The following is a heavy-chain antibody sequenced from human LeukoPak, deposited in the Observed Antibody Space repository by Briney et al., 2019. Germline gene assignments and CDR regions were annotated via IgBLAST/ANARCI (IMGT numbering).Heavy chain of an antibody. J-gene: IGHJ4*02. CDR3: AKDLLVRGAAAGTVDY. D-gene: IGHD6-13*01. Sequence: GGSLRLSCAASGFTFSSYAMSWVRQAPGKGLEWVSAISGSGGSTYYADSVKGRFTISRDNSKNTLYLQMNSLRAEDTAVYYCAKDLLVRGAAAGTVDYWGQGTLVTVSS. CDR2: ISGSGGST. V-gene: IGHV3-23*01. CDR1: GFTFSSYA.